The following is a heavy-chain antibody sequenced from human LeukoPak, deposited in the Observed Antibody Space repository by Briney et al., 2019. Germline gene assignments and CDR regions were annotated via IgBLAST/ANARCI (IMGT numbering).Heavy chain of an antibody. CDR2: MSPNSGKT. J-gene: IGHJ4*02. CDR3: ARGPTLGGFDY. V-gene: IGHV1-8*01. CDR1: GYTFTSDD. D-gene: IGHD2-15*01. Sequence: ASVKVSCKASGYTFTSDDINWVRQATGQGLEWMAWMSPNSGKTGYAQKFQGRVTLTRNTSMSTASMELSSLKSEDTAVYYCARGPTLGGFDYWGQGTLVTVSS.